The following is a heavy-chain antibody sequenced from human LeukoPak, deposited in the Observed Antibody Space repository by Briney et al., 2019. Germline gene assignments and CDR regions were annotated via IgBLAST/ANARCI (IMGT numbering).Heavy chain of an antibody. V-gene: IGHV4-34*01. D-gene: IGHD2-15*01. Sequence: PSGTLCVTCAVYGGSFSNYYWGWIRQPPGKGLEWVGEINNSGSTNYNPSPKSRVTTSAETYKNQFSLNLRAVCTADTAAYYCVRVLPGGTNHYVPLRWFDPWGQGTLVTVSS. CDR1: GGSFSNYY. CDR3: VRVLPGGTNHYVPLRWFDP. CDR2: INNSGST. J-gene: IGHJ5*02.